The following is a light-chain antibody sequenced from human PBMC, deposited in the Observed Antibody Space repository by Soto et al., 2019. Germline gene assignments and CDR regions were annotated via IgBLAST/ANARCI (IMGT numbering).Light chain of an antibody. CDR2: DVS. CDR1: SSDVDGYNY. V-gene: IGLV2-14*03. J-gene: IGLJ2*01. CDR3: SSYTSTRTL. Sequence: QSVLTQPASVSGSPGQSITISCTGTSSDVDGYNYVSWYQQHPGKAPKLMIYDVSNRPSGVSNRFSGSKSGNTASLTISGLPADDADYYYCSSYTSTRTLFGGGTKLTVL.